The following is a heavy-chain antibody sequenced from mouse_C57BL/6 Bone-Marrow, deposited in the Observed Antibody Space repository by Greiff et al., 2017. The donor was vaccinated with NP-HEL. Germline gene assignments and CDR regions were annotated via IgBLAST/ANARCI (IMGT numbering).Heavy chain of an antibody. CDR3: ASRYDGYYVWFAY. CDR1: GYTFTDYY. CDR2: IFPGSGST. V-gene: IGHV1-75*01. J-gene: IGHJ3*01. D-gene: IGHD2-3*01. Sequence: VQGVESGPELVKPGASVKISCKASGYTFTDYYINWVKQRPGQGLEWIGWIFPGSGSTYYNEKFKGKATLTVDKSSSTAYMLLSSLTSEDSAVYFCASRYDGYYVWFAYWGQGTLVTVSA.